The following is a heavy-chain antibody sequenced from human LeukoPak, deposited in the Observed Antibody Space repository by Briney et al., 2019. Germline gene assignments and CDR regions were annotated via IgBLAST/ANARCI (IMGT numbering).Heavy chain of an antibody. V-gene: IGHV3-53*01. CDR1: GFTVSNNY. CDR2: IYSVATT. D-gene: IGHD1-26*01. CDR3: VREGVGALAEAFDI. J-gene: IGHJ3*02. Sequence: GGSLRLSCAASGFTVSNNYMNWVRQAPGKGLEWVSVIYSVATTYYADSVKGRFTISRDNSKNTLHLQMNSLRAEDTAVYFCVREGVGALAEAFDIWGQGTRVTVSS.